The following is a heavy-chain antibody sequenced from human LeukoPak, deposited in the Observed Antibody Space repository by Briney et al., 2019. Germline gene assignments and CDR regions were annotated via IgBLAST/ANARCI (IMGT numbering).Heavy chain of an antibody. Sequence: ASVKVSCKASGGTLSSYAISWVRQAPGQGLEWMGGIIPIFGTANYAQKFQGRVTITADKSTSTAYMELSSLRSEDTAVYYCARGRPTTSIAAAGVNWFDPWGQGTLVTVSS. CDR3: ARGRPTTSIAAAGVNWFDP. V-gene: IGHV1-69*06. CDR2: IIPIFGTA. D-gene: IGHD6-13*01. J-gene: IGHJ5*02. CDR1: GGTLSSYA.